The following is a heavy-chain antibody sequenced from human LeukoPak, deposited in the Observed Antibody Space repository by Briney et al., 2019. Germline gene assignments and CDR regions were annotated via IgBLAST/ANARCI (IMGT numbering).Heavy chain of an antibody. CDR1: GGSISSYY. CDR3: ARGGYYGSGNDFRFDP. Sequence: SETLSLTCTVSGGSISSYYWNWILQPAGKGLEWIGRSYTSGSPDYNPSLKSRVTMSVDTSKNQFSLKLNSVTAADTAVYYCARGGYYGSGNDFRFDPWGQGTLVTVSS. V-gene: IGHV4-4*07. J-gene: IGHJ5*02. D-gene: IGHD3-10*01. CDR2: SYTSGSP.